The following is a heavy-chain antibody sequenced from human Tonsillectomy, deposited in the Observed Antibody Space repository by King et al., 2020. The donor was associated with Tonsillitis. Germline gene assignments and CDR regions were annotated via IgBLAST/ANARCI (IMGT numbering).Heavy chain of an antibody. V-gene: IGHV5-51*01. J-gene: IGHJ5*02. CDR1: GYTFTSYW. CDR2: IYPGDSET. Sequence: VQLVESGAEVKKPGESLKISCKGSGYTFTSYWIGWVRQMPGKGLEWMGIIYPGDSETRYSPSFQGQVTISADKSISTAYLQWSSLKASDTAMYYCARTIAARPDWFDPWGQGTPVTVSS. CDR3: ARTIAARPDWFDP. D-gene: IGHD6-6*01.